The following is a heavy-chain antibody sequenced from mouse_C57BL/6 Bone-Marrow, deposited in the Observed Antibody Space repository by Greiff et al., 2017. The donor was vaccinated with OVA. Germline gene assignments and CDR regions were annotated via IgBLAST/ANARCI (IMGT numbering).Heavy chain of an antibody. CDR3: ARDYYGSSYWFAY. J-gene: IGHJ3*01. CDR1: GYTFTSYW. Sequence: VQLQQPGAELVRPGSSVKLSCKASGYTFTSYWMDWVKQRPGQGLEWIGNIYPSDSETHYNQKFKAKATLTVDKSSSTAYMQLSSLTSEDSAVYYCARDYYGSSYWFAYWGQGTLVTVSA. V-gene: IGHV1-61*01. CDR2: IYPSDSET. D-gene: IGHD1-1*01.